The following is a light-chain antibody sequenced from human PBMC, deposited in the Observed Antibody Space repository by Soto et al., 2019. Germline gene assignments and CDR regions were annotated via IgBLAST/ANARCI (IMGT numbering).Light chain of an antibody. V-gene: IGKV3-20*01. J-gene: IGKJ2*01. CDR3: QQYGGSPRT. Sequence: EIVLTQSPGTLSLSPGERATLSCRASQSVLNNNLAWYQQKPGQAPRLLMFGASSRATGIPDRFSGSGSGTDFTLIISRLEPEDFAIYHCQQYGGSPRTFGQGTKLEIK. CDR1: QSVLNNN. CDR2: GAS.